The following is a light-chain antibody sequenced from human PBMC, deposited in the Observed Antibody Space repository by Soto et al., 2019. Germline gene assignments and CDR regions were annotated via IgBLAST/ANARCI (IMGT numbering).Light chain of an antibody. CDR3: TSYTSSSTTV. CDR2: DVT. J-gene: IGLJ7*01. Sequence: QSALTQPASVSGSPGQSITISCTGTSSDVGGYNSVSWYRQYPGKAPKLIIFDVTDRPSGISTRFSGSKSGNTASLTISGLQAEEEAVFYCTSYTSSSTTVFGTGTQLTVL. CDR1: SSDVGGYNS. V-gene: IGLV2-14*01.